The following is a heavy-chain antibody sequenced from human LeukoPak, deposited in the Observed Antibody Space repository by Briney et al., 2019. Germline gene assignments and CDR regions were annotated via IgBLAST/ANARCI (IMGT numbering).Heavy chain of an antibody. D-gene: IGHD6-19*01. CDR1: GFTFRNYW. V-gene: IGHV3-7*03. J-gene: IGHJ4*02. Sequence: PGGSLRLSCAASGFTFRNYWMSWVRQAPGTGLEWVANIKQDGSDRNYVTSVRGRFTISRDNAESSLYLQMNSLRVEDTAVYYCVMNLAVAGTCFDSWGQGTLVTVSS. CDR2: IKQDGSDR. CDR3: VMNLAVAGTCFDS.